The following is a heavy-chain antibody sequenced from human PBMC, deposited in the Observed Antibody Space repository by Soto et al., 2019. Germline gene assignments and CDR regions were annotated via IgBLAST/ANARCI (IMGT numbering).Heavy chain of an antibody. CDR1: GFTFSSYS. Sequence: PGGSLRLSCAASGFTFSSYSMNWVRQAPGKGLEWVSSISSSSSYIYYADSVKGRFTISRDNAKNSLYLQMNSLRAEDTAVYYCARSTTVTRNGVFYWGQGTLVTVSS. J-gene: IGHJ4*02. D-gene: IGHD4-17*01. CDR2: ISSSSSYI. V-gene: IGHV3-21*01. CDR3: ARSTTVTRNGVFY.